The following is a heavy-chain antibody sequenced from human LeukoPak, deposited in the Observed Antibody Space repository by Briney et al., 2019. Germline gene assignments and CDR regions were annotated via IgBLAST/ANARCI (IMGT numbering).Heavy chain of an antibody. D-gene: IGHD5-18*01. CDR3: AKDRVHGYSCFGY. CDR2: ISDSGENT. V-gene: IGHV3-23*01. J-gene: IGHJ4*02. CDR1: GFTFSSYA. Sequence: PGGSLRLSCAASGFTFSSYAVSWVRQAPGKGLEWVSVISDSGENTYYADSVKGRFTISRDNSKSTLYLQMNSLRAEDTAVYYCAKDRVHGYSCFGYWGQGTLVTVSS.